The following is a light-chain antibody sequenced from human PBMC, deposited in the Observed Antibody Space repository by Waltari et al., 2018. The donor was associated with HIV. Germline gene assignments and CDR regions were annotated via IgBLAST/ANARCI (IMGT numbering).Light chain of an antibody. J-gene: IGLJ1*01. CDR2: EVA. V-gene: IGLV2-8*01. CDR3: SYYAGGRTQGV. CDR1: RSDIGAYNF. Sequence: QSALTQPPSASGSPGQSVTIYCTGTRSDIGAYNFVSWYQQRPGEVPRLILYEVAQRPSGVPDRFSGSKSGNTASLTVSGLHLEDEAEYYCSYYAGGRTQGVFGSGTRVTVL.